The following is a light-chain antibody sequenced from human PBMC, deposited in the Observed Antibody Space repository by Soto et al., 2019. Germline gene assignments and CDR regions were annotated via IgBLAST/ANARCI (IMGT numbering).Light chain of an antibody. CDR1: QSVSSN. J-gene: IGKJ1*01. CDR3: QQYNNWPPMA. CDR2: DAS. Sequence: EIVMTQSPATLSVSPGERATLSCRASQSVSSNLAWYQQKPGQAPRLLIYDASTRATGIPARFSGSGSGTEFSITISSLQSEDFAVNYCQQYNNWPPMAFGQGTKVEIK. V-gene: IGKV3-15*01.